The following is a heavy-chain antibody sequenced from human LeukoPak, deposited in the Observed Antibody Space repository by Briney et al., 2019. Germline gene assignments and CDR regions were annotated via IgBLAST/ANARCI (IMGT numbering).Heavy chain of an antibody. J-gene: IGHJ4*02. CDR1: GGSISNYY. V-gene: IGHV4-59*08. CDR2: IYYTRST. Sequence: PSETLSLTCPVSGGSISNYYWSWIRQPPGKGLKWIGYIYYTRSTNYNPSHKSRVTISVDTSKNLFSLRLSSVTAADTAVYYCARLKTDYGGNDYYFDYWGQGTLVTVSS. CDR3: ARLKTDYGGNDYYFDY. D-gene: IGHD4-23*01.